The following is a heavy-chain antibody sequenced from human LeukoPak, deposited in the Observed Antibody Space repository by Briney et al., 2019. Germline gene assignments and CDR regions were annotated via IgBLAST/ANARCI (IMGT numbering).Heavy chain of an antibody. V-gene: IGHV1-8*01. J-gene: IGHJ4*02. CDR3: ARGGPAPDCSSTSSYMGG. CDR1: GYTFTSYD. CDR2: MNPNSGNT. D-gene: IGHD2-2*02. Sequence: ASVKVSCKASGYTFTSYDINWVRQATGQGLEWMGWMNPNSGNTGYAQKFQGRVTMTWNTSISTAYMELSSLRSEDTAVYCCARGGPAPDCSSTSSYMGGWGQGTLVTVSS.